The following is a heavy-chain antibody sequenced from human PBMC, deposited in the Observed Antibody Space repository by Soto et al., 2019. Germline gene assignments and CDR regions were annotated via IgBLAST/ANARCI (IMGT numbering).Heavy chain of an antibody. CDR1: GYTIIVLS. Sequence: APVKVSSKLSGYTIIVLSMHGARHAHGKGFEWMGGFDPEDGETIYAQKFQGRVTMTEDTSTDTAYMELSSLRSEDTAVYYCATVNLTIFGVDPMNYYGMDVWGQGTTVTVSS. D-gene: IGHD3-3*01. V-gene: IGHV1-24*01. J-gene: IGHJ6*02. CDR2: FDPEDGET. CDR3: ATVNLTIFGVDPMNYYGMDV.